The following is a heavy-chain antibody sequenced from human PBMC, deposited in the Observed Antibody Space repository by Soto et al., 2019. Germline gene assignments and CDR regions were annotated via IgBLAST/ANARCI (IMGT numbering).Heavy chain of an antibody. D-gene: IGHD3-3*01. V-gene: IGHV3-21*04. CDR2: ISSSSSYI. J-gene: IGHJ6*02. Sequence: PGGSVRLSCAASGFTFSTYSMNWVRQAPGKGLEWVSSISSSSSYIYYADSVKGRFTISRDNAKNSLYLQMSSLRSEDTAVYYCARRKGPYYDFWSGYGMDVWGQGTTVTVSS. CDR3: ARRKGPYYDFWSGYGMDV. CDR1: GFTFSTYS.